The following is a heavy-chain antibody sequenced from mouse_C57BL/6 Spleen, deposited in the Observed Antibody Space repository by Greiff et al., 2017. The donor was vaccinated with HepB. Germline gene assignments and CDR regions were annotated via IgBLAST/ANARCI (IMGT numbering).Heavy chain of an antibody. CDR3: ARSHYYGSTSDV. Sequence: EVQLQQSGPELVKPGASVKISCKASVYTFTDYYMNWVKQSHGKSLEWIGDINPNNGGTSYNQKFKGKATLTVDKSSSTAYMELRSLTSEDSAVYYCARSHYYGSTSDVWGTGTTVTVSS. D-gene: IGHD1-1*01. CDR2: INPNNGGT. CDR1: VYTFTDYY. V-gene: IGHV1-26*01. J-gene: IGHJ1*03.